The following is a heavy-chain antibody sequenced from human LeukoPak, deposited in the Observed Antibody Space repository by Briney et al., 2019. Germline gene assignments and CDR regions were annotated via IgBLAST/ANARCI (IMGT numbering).Heavy chain of an antibody. CDR3: ARDIVVVPAGHGMDV. CDR1: GYTFTSYH. CDR2: INAYNGNT. J-gene: IGHJ6*02. D-gene: IGHD2-2*01. Sequence: ASVKVSCKASGYTFTSYHISWVRQAPGQGLEWMGWINAYNGNTNYAQKLQGRVTMTTDTSTSTAYTELRSLRSDDTAVYYCARDIVVVPAGHGMDVWGQGATVTVSS. V-gene: IGHV1-18*01.